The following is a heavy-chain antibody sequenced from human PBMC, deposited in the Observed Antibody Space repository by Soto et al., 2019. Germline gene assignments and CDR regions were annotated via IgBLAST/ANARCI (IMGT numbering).Heavy chain of an antibody. Sequence: EVQLVESGGGLVQPGGSLRLSCAVSGFTFNRHWMSWVRQTPGKGLEWVASIKEDGSEKSYVDSVKGRFTISRDNAKNSQFLQMNSLSVEDTAVYYCVRTGWNPPDYWGQGTLVTVSS. CDR1: GFTFNRHW. D-gene: IGHD1-1*01. CDR2: IKEDGSEK. J-gene: IGHJ4*02. V-gene: IGHV3-7*01. CDR3: VRTGWNPPDY.